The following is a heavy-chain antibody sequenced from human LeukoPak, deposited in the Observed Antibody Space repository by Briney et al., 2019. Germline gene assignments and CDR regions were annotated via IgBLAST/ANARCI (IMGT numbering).Heavy chain of an antibody. CDR2: INHSGST. V-gene: IGHV4-34*01. CDR1: GGSFSGYY. D-gene: IGHD4-17*01. J-gene: IGHJ5*02. Sequence: SETLSLTCAAYGGSFSGYYWSWIRQPPGKGLEWIGEINHSGSTNYNPSLKSRVTISVDTSKNQFSLKLSSVTAADTAVYYCACGYGDYAWFDPWGQGTLVTVSS. CDR3: ACGYGDYAWFDP.